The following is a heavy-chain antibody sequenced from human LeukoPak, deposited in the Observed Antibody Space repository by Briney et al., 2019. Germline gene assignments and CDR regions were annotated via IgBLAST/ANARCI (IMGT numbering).Heavy chain of an antibody. Sequence: SQTLSLTCAISGDSVSSNSAAWNWIRQSPSRGLEWLGRTYYRSKWYNDYAVSVKSRITINPDTSKNQFSLRLNSVTPEDTAVYYCARSYFQPAAGVDAFDIWGQGTMVTVSS. D-gene: IGHD6-13*01. CDR3: ARSYFQPAAGVDAFDI. J-gene: IGHJ3*02. CDR1: GDSVSSNSAA. CDR2: TYYRSKWYN. V-gene: IGHV6-1*01.